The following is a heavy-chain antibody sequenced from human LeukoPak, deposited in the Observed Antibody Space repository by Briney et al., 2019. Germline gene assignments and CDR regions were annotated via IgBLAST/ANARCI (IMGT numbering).Heavy chain of an antibody. D-gene: IGHD4-17*01. CDR1: GFTFSTSA. CDR3: AAELYGVYTDCCTFHL. CDR2: IIVGSGAT. V-gene: IGHV1-58*01. J-gene: IGHJ3*01. Sequence: SVKVSCKTSGFTFSTSAVQWVRQARGQRLEWIGRIIVGSGATNYAQSLQGRFTITRDMSTNTAYMELSSLGSEDSAVYYCAAELYGVYTDCCTFHLWGQGTMVTVSS.